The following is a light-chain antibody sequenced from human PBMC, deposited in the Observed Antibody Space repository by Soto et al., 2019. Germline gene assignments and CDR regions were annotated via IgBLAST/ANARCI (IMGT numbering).Light chain of an antibody. CDR1: QSVSSN. J-gene: IGKJ4*01. Sequence: EIVMTQSPATLSVSPGERATLSCRASQSVSSNLAGYQQKPGQAPRLLIYGASTRATGIPARFLGSGSGTEFTLTISSLQSEDFAVYYCQQYNNWPPLTFGGGTKVEIK. CDR3: QQYNNWPPLT. V-gene: IGKV3-15*01. CDR2: GAS.